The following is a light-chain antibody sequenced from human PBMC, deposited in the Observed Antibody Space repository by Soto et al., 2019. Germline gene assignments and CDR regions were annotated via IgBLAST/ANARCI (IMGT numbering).Light chain of an antibody. Sequence: EIVMTQSPATLSVSPGERATLSCRASHNIASHLAWYQQKPGQAPRLLLYGASTRATGFPDRFSGSGSGAEFTLTISSLQSEDFAVYYFQQYHNWPLTFGQGTKVEIK. J-gene: IGKJ1*01. V-gene: IGKV3-15*01. CDR2: GAS. CDR1: HNIASH. CDR3: QQYHNWPLT.